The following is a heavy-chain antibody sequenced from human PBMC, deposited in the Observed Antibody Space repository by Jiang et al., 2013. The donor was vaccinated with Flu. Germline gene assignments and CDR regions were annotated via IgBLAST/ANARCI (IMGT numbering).Heavy chain of an antibody. CDR1: GFTFSSYG. CDR3: AREEYYYGSGPRAGAFDI. D-gene: IGHD3-10*01. CDR2: IWYDGSNK. Sequence: VQLVESGGGVVQPGRSLRLSCAASGFTFSSYGMHWVRQAPGKGLEWVAVIWYDGSNKYYADSVKGRFTISRDNSKNTLYLQMNSLRAEDTAVYYCAREEYYYGSGPRAGAFDIWGQGTMVTVSS. V-gene: IGHV3-33*01. J-gene: IGHJ3*02.